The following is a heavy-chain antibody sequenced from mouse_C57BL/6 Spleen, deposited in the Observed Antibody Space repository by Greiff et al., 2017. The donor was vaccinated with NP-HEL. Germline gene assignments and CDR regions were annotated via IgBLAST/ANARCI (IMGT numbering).Heavy chain of an antibody. CDR2: ISSGGDYI. V-gene: IGHV5-9-1*02. J-gene: IGHJ3*01. CDR3: TRDYDYGGGFAY. D-gene: IGHD2-4*01. Sequence: EVKLMESGEGLVKPGGSLKLSCAASGFTFSSYAMSWVRQTPEKRLEWVAYISSGGDYIYYADTVKGRFTISRDNARNTLYLQMSSLKSEDTAMYYCTRDYDYGGGFAYWGQGTLVTVSA. CDR1: GFTFSSYA.